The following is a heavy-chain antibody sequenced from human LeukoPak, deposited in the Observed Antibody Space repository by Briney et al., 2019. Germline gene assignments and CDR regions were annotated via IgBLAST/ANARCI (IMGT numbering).Heavy chain of an antibody. CDR3: ARDQWIQSFYYMDV. CDR2: ISSSSSYI. D-gene: IGHD5-18*01. V-gene: IGHV3-21*01. Sequence: GGSLRFSCAASGFTFSSYSMNWVRQAPGKGLEWVSSISSSSSYIYYADSVKGRFTISRDNAKNSLYLPMNSLRAEDTAVYYCARDQWIQSFYYMDVWGKGTTVTVSS. CDR1: GFTFSSYS. J-gene: IGHJ6*03.